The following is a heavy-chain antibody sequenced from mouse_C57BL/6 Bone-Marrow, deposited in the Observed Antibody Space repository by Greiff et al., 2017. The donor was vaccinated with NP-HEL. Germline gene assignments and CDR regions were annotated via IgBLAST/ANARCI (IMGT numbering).Heavy chain of an antibody. D-gene: IGHD1-1*01. CDR1: GFTFSDYG. CDR3: ARAVTTVVDY. CDR2: ISSGSSTI. J-gene: IGHJ2*01. Sequence: EVMLVESGGGLVKPGGSLKLSCAASGFTFSDYGMHWVRQAPVKGLEWVAYISSGSSTIYYADTVKGRFTISRDNAKNTLFLQMTSLRSEDTAMYYCARAVTTVVDYWGQGTTLTVSS. V-gene: IGHV5-17*01.